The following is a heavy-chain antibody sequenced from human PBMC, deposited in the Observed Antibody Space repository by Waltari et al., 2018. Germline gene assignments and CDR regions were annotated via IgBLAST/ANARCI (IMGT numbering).Heavy chain of an antibody. D-gene: IGHD4-17*01. CDR1: GGSFSGYY. V-gene: IGHV4-34*01. J-gene: IGHJ6*03. CDR3: ARGQISTVTYYYYYYMDV. CDR2: INQSGST. Sequence: QVQLQQWGAGLLKPSETLSLTCAVYGGSFSGYYWSWIRQPPGKGLEWIGEINQSGSTNYNPSLKSRVTISVDTSKNQFSLKLSSVTAADMAVYYCARGQISTVTYYYYYYMDVWGKGTTVTVSS.